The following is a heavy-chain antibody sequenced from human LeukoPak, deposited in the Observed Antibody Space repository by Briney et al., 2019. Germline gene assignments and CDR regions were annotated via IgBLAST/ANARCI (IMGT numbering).Heavy chain of an antibody. CDR1: GGTFSSYA. CDR2: IIPILGIA. V-gene: IGHV1-69*04. CDR3: ARDPSVGATTKTDY. Sequence: SVKVSCKASGGTFSSYAISWVRQAPGQGLEWMGRIIPILGIANYAQKFQGRVTITADKSTSTAYMELSSLRSEDTAVYYCARDPSVGATTKTDYWGQGTLVTASS. J-gene: IGHJ4*02. D-gene: IGHD1-26*01.